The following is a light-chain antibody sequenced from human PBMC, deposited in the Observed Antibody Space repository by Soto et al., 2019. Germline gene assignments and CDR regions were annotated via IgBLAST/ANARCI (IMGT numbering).Light chain of an antibody. Sequence: QSVLTQPPSASGTPGQRVTISCSGSNSNIGTHPVNWYQQLPGTAPKLLIYTNNQRPSGVPDRFSGSKSGTSASLAISGLQSEDEADYYCAAWDDSLHGPVFGGGTKVTVL. CDR2: TNN. CDR3: AAWDDSLHGPV. CDR1: NSNIGTHP. V-gene: IGLV1-44*01. J-gene: IGLJ2*01.